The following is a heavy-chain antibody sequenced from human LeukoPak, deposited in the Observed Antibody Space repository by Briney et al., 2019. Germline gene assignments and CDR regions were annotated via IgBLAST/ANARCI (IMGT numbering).Heavy chain of an antibody. J-gene: IGHJ5*02. CDR2: IYYSGST. Sequence: PSETLSLICAVSGGSIRSYDWSGIRQPPGKGLEWIGYIYYSGSTNYNPSLKSRVTISVDTSKNQFSLKLSSVTAADTAAYYCARDFGLARHWCYPWGQGDLFTVSS. D-gene: IGHD3/OR15-3a*01. CDR3: ARDFGLARHWCYP. CDR1: GGSIRSYD. V-gene: IGHV4-59*01.